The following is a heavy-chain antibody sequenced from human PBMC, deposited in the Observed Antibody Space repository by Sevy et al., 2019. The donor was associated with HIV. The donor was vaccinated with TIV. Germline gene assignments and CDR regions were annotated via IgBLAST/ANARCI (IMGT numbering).Heavy chain of an antibody. CDR1: GFTFSSYA. Sequence: GGSLRLSCAASGFTFSSYAMTWVRQPPGKGLEWVLLIIGSGGTTYYADSVKGRFTISRDNSKNTLYLQMNSPRAEDTAVYYCVKLGSGYTYFDYWGQGTLVTVSS. CDR2: IIGSGGTT. CDR3: VKLGSGYTYFDY. J-gene: IGHJ4*02. V-gene: IGHV3-23*01. D-gene: IGHD5-12*01.